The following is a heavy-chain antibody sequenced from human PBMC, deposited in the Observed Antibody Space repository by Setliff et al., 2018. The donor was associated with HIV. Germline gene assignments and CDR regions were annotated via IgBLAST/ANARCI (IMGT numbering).Heavy chain of an antibody. Sequence: PSETLSLTCTVSGGSISGYYWTWIRQPPFKGLEWIGYIHYRGNPDYNPSLKSRVTMSVDTSKNQFSLNLNSVTAADTAVYHCASEARTRSTYYYSMDVWGKGTTVTVSS. D-gene: IGHD2-2*01. CDR2: IHYRGNP. V-gene: IGHV4-59*08. CDR3: ASEARTRSTYYYSMDV. J-gene: IGHJ6*03. CDR1: GGSISGYY.